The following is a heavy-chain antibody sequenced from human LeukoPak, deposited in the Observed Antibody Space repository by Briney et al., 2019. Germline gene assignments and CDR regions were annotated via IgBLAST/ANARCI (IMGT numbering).Heavy chain of an antibody. CDR3: AKDLSGTYNYFDY. V-gene: IGHV3-30*18. CDR1: GFTFSSYG. D-gene: IGHD1-26*01. J-gene: IGHJ4*02. CDR2: TSYDGSYK. Sequence: GGSLRLSCGASGFTFSSYGMHWVRQAPGKGLEWVALTSYDGSYKYYADSVKGRFIISRDNSKNTLYLQMNSLRAEDTAVYYCAKDLSGTYNYFDYWGQGTLVTVSS.